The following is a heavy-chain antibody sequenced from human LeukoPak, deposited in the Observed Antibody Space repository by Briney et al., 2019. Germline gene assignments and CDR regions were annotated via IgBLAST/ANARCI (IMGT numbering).Heavy chain of an antibody. J-gene: IGHJ4*02. CDR1: GFTFSYAR. Sequence: GGSLRLSCAASGFTFSYARMTWVRQGPGKGLEWVGHITVRSDGGTTDYAAPVKGRFTISRDDSKNTLYLQMDSLQTEDTAVYYCASLVGFSLYYWGQGTLVTVSS. CDR3: ASLVGFSLYY. V-gene: IGHV3-15*01. D-gene: IGHD1-26*01. CDR2: ITVRSDGGTT.